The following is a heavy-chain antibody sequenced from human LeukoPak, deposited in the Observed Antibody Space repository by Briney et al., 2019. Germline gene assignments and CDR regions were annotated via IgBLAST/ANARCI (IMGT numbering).Heavy chain of an antibody. CDR1: GGSFSGYY. Sequence: SGTLSLTCAVYGGSFSGYYWSWIRQPPGKGLEWIGEINHSGSTNYNPSLKSRVTISVDTSKNQFSLKLSSVTAADTAVYYCARVSRSSWTFDYWGQGTLVTVSS. D-gene: IGHD6-13*01. CDR3: ARVSRSSWTFDY. V-gene: IGHV4-34*01. J-gene: IGHJ4*02. CDR2: INHSGST.